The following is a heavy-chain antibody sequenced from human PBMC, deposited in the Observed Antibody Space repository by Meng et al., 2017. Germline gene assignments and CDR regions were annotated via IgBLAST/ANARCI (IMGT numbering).Heavy chain of an antibody. V-gene: IGHV3-15*02. CDR2: IKANSAGATT. Sequence: GGPLLRPAGSRRRSCASSGFTFTSAYMGWVRQAPGQGLAWVSRIKANSAGATTDYAAPVKGRFTISRDNAKNTLYLQMNSLRPEDTAVYYCLDEAPRSDYWGQGSLVTVSS. J-gene: IGHJ4*02. CDR1: GFTFTSAY. D-gene: IGHD1-1*01. CDR3: LDEAPRSDY.